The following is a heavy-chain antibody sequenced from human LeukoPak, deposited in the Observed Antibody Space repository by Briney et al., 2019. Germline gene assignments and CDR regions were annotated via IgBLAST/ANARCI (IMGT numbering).Heavy chain of an antibody. D-gene: IGHD3-16*02. J-gene: IGHJ4*02. CDR2: IYNDGRT. V-gene: IGHV3-53*01. CDR3: ARVWELSYDY. CDR1: GFTVSSNY. Sequence: GGSLRLSCAVSGFTVSSNYMSWVRQAPGKGLEWVSVIYNDGRTYYADTVKGRFTISRDNSKNTVDLQVSSLRAEDTAVYYCARVWELSYDYWGQGTLVTVSS.